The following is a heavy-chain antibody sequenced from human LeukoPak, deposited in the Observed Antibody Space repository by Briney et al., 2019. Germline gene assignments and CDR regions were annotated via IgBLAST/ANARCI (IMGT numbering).Heavy chain of an antibody. D-gene: IGHD3-16*02. CDR1: GYTLTELS. Sequence: ASVKVSCKVSGYTLTELSMHWVRQAPGKGLEWMGGFDPEGGETIYAQKFQGRVTMTEDTSTDTAYMELSSLRSEDTAVYYCASRRHDYVWGSYRPSAEYFQHWGQGTLVTVSS. J-gene: IGHJ1*01. V-gene: IGHV1-24*01. CDR2: FDPEGGET. CDR3: ASRRHDYVWGSYRPSAEYFQH.